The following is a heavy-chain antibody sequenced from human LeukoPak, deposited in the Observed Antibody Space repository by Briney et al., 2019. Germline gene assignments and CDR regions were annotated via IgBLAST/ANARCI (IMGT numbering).Heavy chain of an antibody. D-gene: IGHD3-16*01. CDR2: ISVSSNTI. V-gene: IGHV3-48*01. CDR1: GFIFSSYS. J-gene: IGHJ4*02. CDR3: ARAYVSGVDFFDY. Sequence: GGSLRLSCAASGFIFSSYSMNWVRQAPGKGLEWVSYISVSSNTIYYADSVKGRFTISRDNAKDSLFLQMNSLRAEDTAVYYCARAYVSGVDFFDYWGQGTLVTVSS.